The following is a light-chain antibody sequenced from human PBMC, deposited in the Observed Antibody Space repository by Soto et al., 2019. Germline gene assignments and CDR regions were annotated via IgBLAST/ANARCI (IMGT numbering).Light chain of an antibody. V-gene: IGKV3-20*01. J-gene: IGKJ1*01. CDR1: QSVSKY. Sequence: EIVLTQSPGTLSLSPGARAPLFCRARQSVSKYLGWYQQKPGQAPRLLIYAASNRATGIPDRFSGSGSGTDFTLTIRRLEPEDFAVYYCQHYSSSPTTFGQGTKVDIK. CDR3: QHYSSSPTT. CDR2: AAS.